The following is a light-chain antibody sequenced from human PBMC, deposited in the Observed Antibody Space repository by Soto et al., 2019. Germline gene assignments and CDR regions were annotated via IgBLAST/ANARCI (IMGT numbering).Light chain of an antibody. Sequence: QSVLTQPPSVSAAPGQKVTMSCSGSSSNIGEYYVSWHQQLPGTAPKLLIYENDKRPSGIPDRFSGPKSGTSATLDITGLQTGDEADYYCGTWDSSLTTFVFGTGTKVTVL. CDR1: SSNIGEYY. CDR3: GTWDSSLTTFV. J-gene: IGLJ1*01. CDR2: END. V-gene: IGLV1-51*02.